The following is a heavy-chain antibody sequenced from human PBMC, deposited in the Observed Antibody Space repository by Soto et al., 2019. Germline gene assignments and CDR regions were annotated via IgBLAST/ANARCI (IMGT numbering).Heavy chain of an antibody. CDR3: ARDLDSPTGWYSIGED. J-gene: IGHJ4*02. V-gene: IGHV3-30*03. CDR1: GFSFRSYG. CDR2: ISFDGLHK. Sequence: VQLVESGGGVAPPGGSLRLSCDASGFSFRSYGMHWVRQPPGKGLEWVAVISFDGLHKYYADSVEGRFTMSRDNSKNTLFLQMNNLTRDDTATYYCARDLDSPTGWYSIGEDWGQGALVTVSS. D-gene: IGHD6-19*01.